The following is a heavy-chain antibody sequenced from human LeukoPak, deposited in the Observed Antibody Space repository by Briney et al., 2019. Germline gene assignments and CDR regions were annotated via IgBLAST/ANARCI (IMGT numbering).Heavy chain of an antibody. V-gene: IGHV1-69*05. CDR2: IIPIFGTA. CDR3: ARERGDYTVFDY. Sequence: EASVKVSCKASGGTFSSYAISWVRQAPGQGFEWMGGIIPIFGTANYAQKFRGRVTITTDESTSTAYMELSSLRSEDTAVYYCARERGDYTVFDYWGQGTLVTVSS. CDR1: GGTFSSYA. J-gene: IGHJ4*02. D-gene: IGHD2-2*02.